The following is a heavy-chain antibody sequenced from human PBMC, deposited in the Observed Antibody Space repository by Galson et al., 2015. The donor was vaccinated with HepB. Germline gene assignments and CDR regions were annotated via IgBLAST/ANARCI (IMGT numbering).Heavy chain of an antibody. CDR3: ARDQGYCSSTSCYNWFDP. CDR1: GGTFSSYT. Sequence: SVKVSCKASGGTFSSYTISWVRQAPGQGLEWMGRIIPILGIANYAQKFQGRVTITADKSTSTAYMELSSLRSEDTAVYYCARDQGYCSSTSCYNWFDPWGQGTLVTVSS. V-gene: IGHV1-69*04. D-gene: IGHD2-2*01. CDR2: IIPILGIA. J-gene: IGHJ5*02.